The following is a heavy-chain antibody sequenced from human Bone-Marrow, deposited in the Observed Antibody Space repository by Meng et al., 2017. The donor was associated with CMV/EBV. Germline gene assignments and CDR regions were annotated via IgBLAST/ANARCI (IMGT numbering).Heavy chain of an antibody. CDR2: ISSSSSYI. J-gene: IGHJ5*02. Sequence: ESLKILFSASGFTFSRYSMNWVRQAPGKGLEWVSSISSSSSYIYYADSGKGRFTISRDNAKNSLYLQKNSLRAEDTAVYYCSRGLRTGLNWLDPWGQGTLVTVSS. CDR3: SRGLRTGLNWLDP. CDR1: GFTFSRYS. D-gene: IGHD3/OR15-3a*01. V-gene: IGHV3-21*01.